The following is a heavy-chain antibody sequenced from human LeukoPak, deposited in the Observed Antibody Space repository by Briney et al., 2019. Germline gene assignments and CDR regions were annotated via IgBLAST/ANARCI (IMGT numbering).Heavy chain of an antibody. CDR2: ISYDGSNK. V-gene: IGHV3-30*18. D-gene: IGHD4-17*01. Sequence: HPGGSLRLSCAASGFTFSSYGMHWVRQAPGKGLEWVAVISYDGSNKYYADSVKGRFTISRDNSKNTLYLQMNSLRAEDTAVYYCAKDGDYGDYGSEGMDVWGQGTTVTVSS. CDR1: GFTFSSYG. J-gene: IGHJ6*02. CDR3: AKDGDYGDYGSEGMDV.